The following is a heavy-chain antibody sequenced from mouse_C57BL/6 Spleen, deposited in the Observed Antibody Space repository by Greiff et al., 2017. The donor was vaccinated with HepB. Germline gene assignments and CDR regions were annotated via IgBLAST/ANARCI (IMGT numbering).Heavy chain of an antibody. J-gene: IGHJ3*01. V-gene: IGHV6-6*01. CDR3: TRRGQLRAWFAY. CDR1: GFTFSDAW. D-gene: IGHD3-2*02. CDR2: IRNKANNHAT. Sequence: EVKLQESGGGLVQPGGSMKLSCAASGFTFSDAWMDWVRQSPEKGLEWVAEIRNKANNHATYYAESVKGRFTISRDDSKSSVYLQMNSLRAEDTGIYYCTRRGQLRAWFAYWGQGTLVTVSA.